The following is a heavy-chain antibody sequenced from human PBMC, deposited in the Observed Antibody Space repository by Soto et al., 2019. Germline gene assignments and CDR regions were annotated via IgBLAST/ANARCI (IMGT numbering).Heavy chain of an antibody. J-gene: IGHJ6*02. CDR2: ISYDGSNK. V-gene: IGHV3-30*18. CDR3: AKDHAAVADYYGMDV. Sequence: QVQLVESGGGVVQPGRSLRLSCAASGFTFSSYGMHWVRQAPGKGLEWVAVISYDGSNKYYADSVKGRFTISRDNSKNKLYMQMNSLRAEDTAVYYCAKDHAAVADYYGMDVWGQGTTVTVSS. D-gene: IGHD6-19*01. CDR1: GFTFSSYG.